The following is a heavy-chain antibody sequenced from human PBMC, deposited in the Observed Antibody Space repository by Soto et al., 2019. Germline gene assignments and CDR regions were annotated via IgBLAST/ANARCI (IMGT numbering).Heavy chain of an antibody. V-gene: IGHV3-23*01. CDR3: AKAWSAGSGSYAYYYGMDV. D-gene: IGHD3-10*01. CDR1: GFTFSSYA. Sequence: GGSLRLSCAASGFTFSSYAMSWVRQAPGKGLEWVSAISGSGGSTYYADSVKGRFTISRDNSKNTLYLQMNSLRAEDTAVYYCAKAWSAGSGSYAYYYGMDVWGQGTTVTVSS. CDR2: ISGSGGST. J-gene: IGHJ6*02.